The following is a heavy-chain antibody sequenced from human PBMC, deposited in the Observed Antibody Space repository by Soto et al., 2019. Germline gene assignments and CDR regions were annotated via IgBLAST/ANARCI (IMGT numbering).Heavy chain of an antibody. V-gene: IGHV1-3*01. Sequence: ASVKVSCKASGYIFMNFALHWVRQAPGQRFEWMGWINAGNGNTEYSQKFQGRITIIRDTSASTAYMELRGLRSEDTAVYYCARGGVVPAAVYYYYYMDVWGKGTTVTVSS. D-gene: IGHD2-2*01. CDR3: ARGGVVPAAVYYYYYMDV. CDR2: INAGNGNT. CDR1: GYIFMNFA. J-gene: IGHJ6*03.